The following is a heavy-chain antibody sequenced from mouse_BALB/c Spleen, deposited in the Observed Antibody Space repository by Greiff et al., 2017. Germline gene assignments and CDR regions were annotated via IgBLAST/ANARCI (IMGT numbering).Heavy chain of an antibody. D-gene: IGHD2-4*01. J-gene: IGHJ1*01. V-gene: IGHV3-2*02. CDR2: ISYSGST. CDR3: ARERGLRRYFDV. Sequence: EVQLQESGPGLVKPSQSLSLTCTVTGYSITSDYAWNWIRQFPGNKLEWMGYISYSGSTSYNPSLKSRISITRDTSKNQFFLQLNSVTTEDTATYYCARERGLRRYFDVWGAGTTVTVSS. CDR1: GYSITSDYA.